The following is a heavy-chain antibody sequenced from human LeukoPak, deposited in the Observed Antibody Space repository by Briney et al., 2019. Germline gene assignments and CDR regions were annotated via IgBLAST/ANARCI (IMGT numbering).Heavy chain of an antibody. CDR3: ARAGIVGADY. CDR1: GFTFGSYG. J-gene: IGHJ4*02. D-gene: IGHD1-26*01. V-gene: IGHV3-30*03. CDR2: ISYDGSNK. Sequence: GGSLRLACAASGFTFGSYGMHWVRQAPGKGLEWVAVISYDGSNKYYADSGKGRFTISRDNSKNTLYLQMNSLRAEDTAVYYCARAGIVGADYWGQGTLVTVSS.